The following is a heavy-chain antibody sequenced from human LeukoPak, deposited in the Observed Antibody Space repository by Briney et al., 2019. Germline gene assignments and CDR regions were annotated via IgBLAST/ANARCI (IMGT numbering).Heavy chain of an antibody. Sequence: ASVKVSCKASGYTFTSYYMHWVRQAPGQGLEWMGIINPSGGSTSYAQKFQGRVTMTRDMSTSTVYMELSSLRSEDTAVYYCARSYYYDSSGYRPLIDWGQGTLVTVSS. CDR1: GYTFTSYY. V-gene: IGHV1-46*01. CDR2: INPSGGST. D-gene: IGHD3-22*01. J-gene: IGHJ4*02. CDR3: ARSYYYDSSGYRPLID.